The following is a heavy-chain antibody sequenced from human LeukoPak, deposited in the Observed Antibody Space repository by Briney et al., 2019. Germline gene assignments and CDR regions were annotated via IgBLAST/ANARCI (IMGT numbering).Heavy chain of an antibody. CDR3: AKFFTTDYYFDY. V-gene: IGHV4-4*07. J-gene: IGHJ4*02. CDR1: GGSISRYY. D-gene: IGHD3-22*01. Sequence: MPWETLSLTCTASGGSISRYYWGWIRQPAGKGLEWVGRIYTSGSTNYNPSLKSRVSMSVDTSKNQFSLKLSSVTAADTAVYYCAKFFTTDYYFDYWGQGTLVTVSA. CDR2: IYTSGST.